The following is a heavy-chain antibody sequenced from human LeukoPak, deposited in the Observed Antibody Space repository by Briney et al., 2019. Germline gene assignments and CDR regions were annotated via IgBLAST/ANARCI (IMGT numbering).Heavy chain of an antibody. CDR3: ARDAYCSSTSCYFNWFDP. Sequence: ASPKVSCKASGDTFTGYYMRWVRQASGQGVEWMGWIYPNRGGTNYGQKFQGRVTMTRDTSISTAYMELSRLRSDDTAVYYCARDAYCSSTSCYFNWFDPWGQGTLVTVSS. J-gene: IGHJ5*02. CDR1: GDTFTGYY. V-gene: IGHV1-2*02. CDR2: IYPNRGGT. D-gene: IGHD2-2*01.